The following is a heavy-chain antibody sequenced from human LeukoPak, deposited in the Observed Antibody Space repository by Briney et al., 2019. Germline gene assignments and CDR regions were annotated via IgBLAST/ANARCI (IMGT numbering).Heavy chain of an antibody. J-gene: IGHJ4*02. CDR2: ITGSGDTT. D-gene: IGHD3-22*01. CDR3: ARAYGNSGYFQLPIDF. V-gene: IGHV3-23*01. CDR1: GFIFGSYV. Sequence: PGQSLRLSCAASGFIFGSYVMSWVRQAPGKGLEWVSGITGSGDTTHHVDSVKGRFTIFRDNSKNTLFLQMNSLRVEDTAFYYCARAYGNSGYFQLPIDFWGQGTLVTVSS.